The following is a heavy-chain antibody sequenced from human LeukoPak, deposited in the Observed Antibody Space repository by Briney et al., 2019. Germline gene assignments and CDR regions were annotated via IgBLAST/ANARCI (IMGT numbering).Heavy chain of an antibody. CDR2: IRSKANGYAT. D-gene: IGHD2-2*01. V-gene: IGHV3-73*01. CDR1: GFTFSGSA. CDR3: TRSISSTSHYYYYGMDV. Sequence: PGGSLRLSCAASGFTFSGSATHWVRQASGKGLEWVGRIRSKANGYATAYAASVKGRFTISRDDSKNTAYLQMNSLKTEDTAVYYCTRSISSTSHYYYYGMDVWGQGATVTVSS. J-gene: IGHJ6*02.